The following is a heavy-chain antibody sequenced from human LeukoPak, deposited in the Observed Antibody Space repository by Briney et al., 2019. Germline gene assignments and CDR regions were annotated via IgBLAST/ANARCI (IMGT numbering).Heavy chain of an antibody. CDR1: GGSISSGGYS. V-gene: IGHV4-30-2*01. CDR3: ARAIRDYGGNSAAFDI. J-gene: IGHJ3*02. CDR2: IYHSGST. Sequence: PSETLSLTCAVSGGSISSGGYSWSWIRQPPGKGLEWIGYIYHSGSTYYNPSLKSRVTISVDRSKNQFSLKLSSVTAADTAVYYSARAIRDYGGNSAAFDIWGQGTMVTVSS. D-gene: IGHD4-17*01.